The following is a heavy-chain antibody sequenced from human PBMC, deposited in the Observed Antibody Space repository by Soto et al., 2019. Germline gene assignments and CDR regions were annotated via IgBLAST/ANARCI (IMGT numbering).Heavy chain of an antibody. J-gene: IGHJ5*02. V-gene: IGHV4-4*07. CDR3: VGYGTKTLRDWFDP. CDR2: IYATGTT. CDR1: GASISGFY. D-gene: IGHD6-13*01. Sequence: QVQLQESGPGLVKPSETLSLTCTVSGASISGFYWSWIRKSAGKGLEWIGRIYATGTTDYNPSLKSRVMMSVDTSKKQFSLKLRSVTSADTAVYDCVGYGTKTLRDWFDPWCQGISVTVCS.